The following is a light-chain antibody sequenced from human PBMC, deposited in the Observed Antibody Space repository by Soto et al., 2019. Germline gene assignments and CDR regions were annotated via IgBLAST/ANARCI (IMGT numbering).Light chain of an antibody. Sequence: EIVLTQSPGTLSLSPGERATLSCRASQSVNNNFLAWYQQKPGQAPRLLIYCASSRATGIRDRFSGSGSGTAFTLTISRLEPEDFAVYYCQQYGSSQYTFGQGTKLEIK. CDR1: QSVNNNF. J-gene: IGKJ2*01. V-gene: IGKV3-20*01. CDR2: CAS. CDR3: QQYGSSQYT.